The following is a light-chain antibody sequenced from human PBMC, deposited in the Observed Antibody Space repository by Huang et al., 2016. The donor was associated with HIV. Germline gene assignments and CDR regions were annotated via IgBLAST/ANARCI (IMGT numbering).Light chain of an antibody. J-gene: IGKJ4*01. V-gene: IGKV3-20*01. CDR2: GAS. CDR1: QSVSSSY. CDR3: QQYGSSPRT. Sequence: IVLTQSPGTLSLSPGERATLSCRASQSVSSSYLAWYQQKPGQAPRLLIYGASSSATGIPDRFSGSGSGTDFTLTISRLQPEDFAVYYCQQYGSSPRTFGGGTQVEIK.